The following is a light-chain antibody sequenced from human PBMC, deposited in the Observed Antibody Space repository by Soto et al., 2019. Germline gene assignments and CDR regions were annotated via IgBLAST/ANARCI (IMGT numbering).Light chain of an antibody. CDR1: SSDVGGYNY. Sequence: QSVLTQPASVSGSPGQSITISCTGTSSDVGGYNYVSWYQQHPGKAPKLMIYDVSNRPSGVSNRFSGSKSGNTASLTISGLQAEDEADYYCSSYTSSSTGVYVFGTGTKLTVL. J-gene: IGLJ1*01. CDR3: SSYTSSSTGVYV. V-gene: IGLV2-14*01. CDR2: DVS.